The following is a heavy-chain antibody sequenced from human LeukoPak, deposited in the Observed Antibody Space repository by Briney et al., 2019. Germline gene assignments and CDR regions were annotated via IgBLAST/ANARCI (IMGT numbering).Heavy chain of an antibody. V-gene: IGHV4-59*01. CDR1: GGSSSNYY. D-gene: IGHD3-16*01. CDR2: IFYSGST. CDR3: ARDQLGDAFDI. J-gene: IGHJ3*02. Sequence: SETLSLTCTVSGGSSSNYYWSWIRQSPGKGLEWIGYIFYSGSTNYNPSLKSRVTMSLDTSKNQFSLRLSSVTVADTAVYYCARDQLGDAFDIWGQGTMVTVSS.